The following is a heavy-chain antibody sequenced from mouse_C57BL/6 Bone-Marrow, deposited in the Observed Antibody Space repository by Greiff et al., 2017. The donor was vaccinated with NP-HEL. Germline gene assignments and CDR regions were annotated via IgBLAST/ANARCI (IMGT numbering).Heavy chain of an antibody. CDR2: IDPENGDT. J-gene: IGHJ2*01. Sequence: VQLQQSGAELVRPGASVKLSCTASGFNIKDDYMHWVKQRPEQGLEWIGWIDPENGDTEYASKFQGKATITADTSSNTAYLQLSSLTSEDTAVYYGTGGIYCDLLDYWGQGTTLTVSS. D-gene: IGHD2-4*01. CDR1: GFNIKDDY. V-gene: IGHV14-4*01. CDR3: TGGIYCDLLDY.